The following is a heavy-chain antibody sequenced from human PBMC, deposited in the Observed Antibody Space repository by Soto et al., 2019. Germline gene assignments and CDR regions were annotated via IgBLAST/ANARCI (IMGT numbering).Heavy chain of an antibody. J-gene: IGHJ4*02. Sequence: SETLSLTCTVSGGSISSGDYYWSWIRQPPGKGLEWVGYIYYSGSTYYNPSLKSRVTISVDTSKNQFSLKLSSVTAADTAVYYCARTVYDNVWGTYEDYWGQGTPVTVSS. CDR2: IYYSGST. V-gene: IGHV4-30-4*01. CDR1: GGSISSGDYY. CDR3: ARTVYDNVWGTYEDY. D-gene: IGHD3-16*01.